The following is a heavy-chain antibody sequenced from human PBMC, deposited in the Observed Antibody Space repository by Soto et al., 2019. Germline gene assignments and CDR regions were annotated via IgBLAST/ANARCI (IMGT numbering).Heavy chain of an antibody. CDR3: ARDSSRGGDAPGGGAFDI. V-gene: IGHV3-21*01. D-gene: IGHD3-16*01. CDR2: ISSSSSYI. J-gene: IGHJ3*02. CDR1: GFTFSSYS. Sequence: GGSLRLSCAASGFTFSSYSMNWVRQAPGKGLEWVSSISSSSSYIYYADSVKGRFTISRDNAKNSLYLQMNSLRADDTAVYYCARDSSRGGDAPGGGAFDIWGQGTMVTVSS.